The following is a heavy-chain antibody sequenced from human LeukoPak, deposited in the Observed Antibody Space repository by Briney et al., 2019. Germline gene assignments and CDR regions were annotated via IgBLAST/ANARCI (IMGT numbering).Heavy chain of an antibody. Sequence: SETLSLTCTVSGYSISSGYYWGWIRQPPGKGLEWIGSIYHSGSTYYNPSLKSRVTISVDTSKNQFSLKLSSVTAADTAVYYCARVYCSGGSCYHDAFDIWGQGTMVTVSS. D-gene: IGHD2-15*01. CDR3: ARVYCSGGSCYHDAFDI. V-gene: IGHV4-38-2*02. CDR2: IYHSGST. J-gene: IGHJ3*02. CDR1: GYSISSGYY.